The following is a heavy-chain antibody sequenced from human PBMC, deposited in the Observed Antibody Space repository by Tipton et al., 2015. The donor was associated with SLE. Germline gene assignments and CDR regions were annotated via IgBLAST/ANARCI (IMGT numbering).Heavy chain of an antibody. CDR1: GGSISSSRYY. CDR2: IYHSGTA. V-gene: IGHV4-39*07. CDR3: ARDWHSSGWYRWFDP. Sequence: TLSLTRTVSGGSISSSRYYWGWIRQPPGKGLEWIGSIYHSGTAYYNPSLKSRVTISVDTSKNQFSLKLSSVTAADTAVYYCARDWHSSGWYRWFDPWGQGTLVTVSS. J-gene: IGHJ5*02. D-gene: IGHD6-19*01.